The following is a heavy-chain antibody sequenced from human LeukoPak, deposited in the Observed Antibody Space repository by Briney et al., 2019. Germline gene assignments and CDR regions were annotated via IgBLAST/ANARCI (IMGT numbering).Heavy chain of an antibody. CDR2: IIPIFGTA. V-gene: IGHV1-69*05. Sequence: VKVSCKASGGTFSSYAISWVRQAPGQGLEWMGGIIPIFGTANYAQKFQGRVTITTDESTSTAYMELSSLRSEDTAVYYCARAVAVAGTELYYFDYWGQGTLVTVSS. D-gene: IGHD6-19*01. J-gene: IGHJ4*02. CDR3: ARAVAVAGTELYYFDY. CDR1: GGTFSSYA.